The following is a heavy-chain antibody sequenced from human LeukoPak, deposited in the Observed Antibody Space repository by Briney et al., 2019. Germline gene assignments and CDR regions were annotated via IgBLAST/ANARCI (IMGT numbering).Heavy chain of an antibody. J-gene: IGHJ4*02. CDR2: ISSSGSTI. Sequence: GRSLRLSCAASGFTFSSYSMNLVRQAPGKGLEWVSYISSSGSTIYYADSVKGRFTISRDNAKNSLYLQMNSLRAEDTAVYYCARETYYYDSRGYYGVDYWGQGTLVTVSS. V-gene: IGHV3-48*04. D-gene: IGHD3-22*01. CDR3: ARETYYYDSRGYYGVDY. CDR1: GFTFSSYS.